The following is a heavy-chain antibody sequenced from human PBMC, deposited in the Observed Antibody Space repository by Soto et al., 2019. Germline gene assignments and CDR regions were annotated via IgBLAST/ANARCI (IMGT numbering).Heavy chain of an antibody. J-gene: IGHJ4*02. D-gene: IGHD1-1*01. CDR1: GYTFTSYD. CDR2: MNPNTGNS. Sequence: GASVKVSCKASGYTFTSYDIYWVRQATGQGLEWMGWMNPNTGNSGYAQKFQGRVTMTSDTSISTAHMELSSVRSEDTAVYYCARRAETNGWNGFGADKYYFDFWGQGTLVTVSS. V-gene: IGHV1-8*01. CDR3: ARRAETNGWNGFGADKYYFDF.